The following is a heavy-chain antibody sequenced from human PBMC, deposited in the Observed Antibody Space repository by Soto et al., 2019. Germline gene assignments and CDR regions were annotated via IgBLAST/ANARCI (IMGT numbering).Heavy chain of an antibody. J-gene: IGHJ6*02. CDR1: GGSFSGYY. Sequence: PSETLSLTCAVYGGSFSGYYWSWIRQPPGKGLEWIGEINHSGSTNYNPSLKCRVTISVDTSKNQFSLKLSSVTAADTAVYYCASREDKYYDILTGPFSYYYYGMDVWGQGTTVTVSS. V-gene: IGHV4-34*01. D-gene: IGHD3-9*01. CDR2: INHSGST. CDR3: ASREDKYYDILTGPFSYYYYGMDV.